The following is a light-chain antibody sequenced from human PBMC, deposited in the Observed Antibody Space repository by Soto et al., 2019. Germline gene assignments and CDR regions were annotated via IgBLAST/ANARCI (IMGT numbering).Light chain of an antibody. J-gene: IGKJ4*01. CDR1: QNISNC. V-gene: IGKV1-5*03. CDR3: QQYNSYPHT. Sequence: DIHMPQSPSTLSASVGDRVTTTCRASQNISNCLAWYQQKPGKAPKLLIYKASSLESGVPSRFSASGSGTEFTLTISSLQPDDFATYYCQQYNSYPHTFGGGTKVEI. CDR2: KAS.